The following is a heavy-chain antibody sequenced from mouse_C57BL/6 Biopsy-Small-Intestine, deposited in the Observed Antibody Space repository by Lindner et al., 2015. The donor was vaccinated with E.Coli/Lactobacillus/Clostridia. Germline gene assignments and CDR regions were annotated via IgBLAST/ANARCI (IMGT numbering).Heavy chain of an antibody. D-gene: IGHD1-1*01. CDR2: IYPSTGDT. J-gene: IGHJ2*01. CDR3: ARRALLLRYFDY. V-gene: IGHV1-42*01. CDR1: GSSFTGYY. Sequence: VQLQESGAELVKPGASVKISXGASGSSFTGYYMNWVKQSPEKSLEWIGEIYPSTGDTTYNQKFKATATLTVDKSSNTAYMQLKSLTSEDSAVYYCARRALLLRYFDYWGQGTTLTVSS.